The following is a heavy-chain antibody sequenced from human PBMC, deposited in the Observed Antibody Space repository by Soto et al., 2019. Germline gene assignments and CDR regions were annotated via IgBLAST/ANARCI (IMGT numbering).Heavy chain of an antibody. D-gene: IGHD6-19*01. J-gene: IGHJ4*02. CDR3: AREVEYTSAFGISSSFDY. CDR1: GFTLSSYA. CDR2: ISKGGSNL. Sequence: AGGSLRLSCAASGFTLSSYAIHWVRQAPGKGLEWVTVISKGGSNLYFADSVKGRFTISRDNSKNTLYLQMNSLRSEDTAVYYCAREVEYTSAFGISSSFDYWGQGTLVT. V-gene: IGHV3-30-3*01.